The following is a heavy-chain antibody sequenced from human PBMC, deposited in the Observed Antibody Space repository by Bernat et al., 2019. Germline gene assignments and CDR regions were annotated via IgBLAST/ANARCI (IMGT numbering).Heavy chain of an antibody. V-gene: IGHV4-30-4*01. CDR2: SYYSGST. D-gene: IGHD1-26*01. CDR1: GGSISSGDYY. Sequence: QVQLQESGPGLVKPSQTLSLTCTVSGGSISSGDYYWSWIRQPPGKGLEWIGYSYYSGSTYYNPSLKSRVTISVDTSKKQFSLKLSSGTAADTAVYYCARARFRNWSLHWFDPWGQGTLVTVSS. J-gene: IGHJ5*02. CDR3: ARARFRNWSLHWFDP.